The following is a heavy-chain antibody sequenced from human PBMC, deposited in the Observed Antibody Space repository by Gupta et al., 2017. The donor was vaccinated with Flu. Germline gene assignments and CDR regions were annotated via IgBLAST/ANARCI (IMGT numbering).Heavy chain of an antibody. CDR1: GYSISSGGYY. J-gene: IGHJ5*01. Sequence: QVQLQESGPGLVKPSQTLSLRCTCSGYSISSGGYYWSWVRQHPGKGLEWIGFIDYTGGTRYDPSLRSRVVNSLDTSQNKFSLNLKPVTAADAAIYYCVKSAYCGGDCYPDSWGNGTLVTVSS. D-gene: IGHD2-21*02. CDR2: IDYTGGT. V-gene: IGHV4-31*03. CDR3: VKSAYCGGDCYPDS.